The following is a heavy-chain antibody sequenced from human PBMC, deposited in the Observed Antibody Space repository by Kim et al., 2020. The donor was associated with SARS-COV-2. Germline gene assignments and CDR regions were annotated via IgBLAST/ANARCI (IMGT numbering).Heavy chain of an antibody. CDR3: ARGQPNTMVRGVPPIFDY. Sequence: SETLSLTCAVYGGSFSGYYWSWIRQPPGKGLEWIGEINHSGSTNYNPSLKSRVTISVDTSKNQFSLKLSSVTAADTAVYYCARGQPNTMVRGVPPIFDYWGQGTLVTVSS. J-gene: IGHJ4*02. D-gene: IGHD3-10*01. CDR1: GGSFSGYY. CDR2: INHSGST. V-gene: IGHV4-34*01.